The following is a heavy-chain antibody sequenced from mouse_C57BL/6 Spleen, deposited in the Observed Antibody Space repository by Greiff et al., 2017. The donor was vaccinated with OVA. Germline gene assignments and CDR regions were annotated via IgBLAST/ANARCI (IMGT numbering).Heavy chain of an antibody. CDR1: GYSITSGYY. Sequence: ESGPGLVKPSQSLSLTCSVTGYSITSGYYWNWFRKFPENKLERMGYISYDGSNNYNPSLKNRISITRDTSKNQFFLKLNSVTTEDTATYYCARAPIYYDYDLDYWGQGTTLTVSS. D-gene: IGHD2-4*01. CDR2: ISYDGSN. CDR3: ARAPIYYDYDLDY. V-gene: IGHV3-6*01. J-gene: IGHJ2*01.